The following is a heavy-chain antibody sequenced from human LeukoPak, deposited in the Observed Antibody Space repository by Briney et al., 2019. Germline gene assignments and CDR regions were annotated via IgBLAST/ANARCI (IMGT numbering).Heavy chain of an antibody. CDR3: ANSVVRGVTLPDY. J-gene: IGHJ4*02. CDR1: GFTISSYA. V-gene: IGHV3-23*01. Sequence: PGGSLRLSCAASGFTISSYAMSWVSQARGKGLEWVSAISGSGGSTYYADSVKGRFTNSRDNSKNTLYLQMNSLRAEDTAVYYCANSVVRGVTLPDYWGQGTLVTVSS. CDR2: ISGSGGST. D-gene: IGHD3-10*01.